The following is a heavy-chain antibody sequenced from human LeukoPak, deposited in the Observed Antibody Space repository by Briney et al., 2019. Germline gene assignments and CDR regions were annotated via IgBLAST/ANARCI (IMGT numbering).Heavy chain of an antibody. CDR1: GYTFTTYA. CDR3: ARDQDDYYDAFDI. CDR2: INPSGGST. J-gene: IGHJ3*02. D-gene: IGHD5-12*01. V-gene: IGHV1-46*01. Sequence: ASVKVSCKASGYTFTTYAMNWVRQAPGQGLEWMGIINPSGGSTSYAQKFQGGVTMTRDTSTSTVYMELSSLRSEDTAVYYCARDQDDYYDAFDIWGQGTMVTVSS.